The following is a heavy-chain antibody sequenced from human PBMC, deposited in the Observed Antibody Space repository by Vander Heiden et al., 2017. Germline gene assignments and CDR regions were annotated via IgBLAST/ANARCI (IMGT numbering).Heavy chain of an antibody. V-gene: IGHV3-23*01. J-gene: IGHJ4*02. Sequence: EVQLLESGGGLVQPGGSLRLSCAASGFTFSRYGMTWVRQAPGKGLEWVSVISSSGTSTFFADSVKGRFTIFRDNSKNMVYLQMKSLRVEDTAVYYCAKEEAGSSAPNDYWGQGTLVSVSS. D-gene: IGHD6-6*01. CDR2: ISSSGTST. CDR3: AKEEAGSSAPNDY. CDR1: GFTFSRYG.